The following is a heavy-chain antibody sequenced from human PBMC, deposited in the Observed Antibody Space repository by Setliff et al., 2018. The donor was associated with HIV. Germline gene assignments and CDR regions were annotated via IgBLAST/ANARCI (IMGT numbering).Heavy chain of an antibody. CDR2: IYYSGST. V-gene: IGHV4-59*08. CDR1: GGSISSYY. Sequence: PSETLSLTCTVSGGSISSYYWSWIRQPPGKGLEWIGYIYYSGSTNYNPSLKSRVTISVDTSKNQFSLNLSSVTAADTAIYYCARLYYDSNGSFDSWGQGILVTVSS. J-gene: IGHJ4*02. D-gene: IGHD3-22*01. CDR3: ARLYYDSNGSFDS.